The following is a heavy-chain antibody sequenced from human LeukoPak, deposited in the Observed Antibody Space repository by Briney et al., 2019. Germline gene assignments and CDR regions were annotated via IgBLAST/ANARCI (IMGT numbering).Heavy chain of an antibody. V-gene: IGHV3-66*01. Sequence: HSGGSLRLSCAASEFPVSDYYMSWVRQAPGKGLEWVSVIYGGDTTHYADFVKTRFTISRDSSKNTLYLQMNSLRAEDTAVYYCARDLFLDYWGQGILVTVSS. CDR1: EFPVSDYY. J-gene: IGHJ4*02. CDR2: IYGGDTT. D-gene: IGHD2-21*01. CDR3: ARDLFLDY.